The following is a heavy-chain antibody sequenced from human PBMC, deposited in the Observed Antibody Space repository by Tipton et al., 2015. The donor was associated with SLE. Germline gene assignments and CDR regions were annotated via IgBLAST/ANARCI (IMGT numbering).Heavy chain of an antibody. J-gene: IGHJ4*02. CDR3: AKCQRFLEWLLYFDN. CDR2: ISSSGGST. CDR1: GFTFSSYW. V-gene: IGHV3-23*01. D-gene: IGHD3-3*01. Sequence: SLRLSCPASGFTFSSYWMTWVRQAPGKGLEWVSTISSSGGSTYYADSVKGRFTISRDNFKNTLYLQMDSLRAEDTAVYYCAKCQRFLEWLLYFDNWGQGTLITVAS.